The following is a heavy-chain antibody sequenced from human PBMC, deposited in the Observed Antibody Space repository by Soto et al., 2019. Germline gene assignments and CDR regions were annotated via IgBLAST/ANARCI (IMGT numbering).Heavy chain of an antibody. CDR2: ISGTSPST. V-gene: IGHV3-23*01. CDR3: ATRIFGVEY. J-gene: IGHJ4*02. D-gene: IGHD3-3*01. Sequence: EVQLLESGGGLVQPGGSLRLSCAASGFTFSAYAMSWVRQAPGKGLEWVSAISGTSPSTYYADSVQGRFSISTDSSRKTLFLQINTLRAEDTAVYFCATRIFGVEYWGQGTLVTVSS. CDR1: GFTFSAYA.